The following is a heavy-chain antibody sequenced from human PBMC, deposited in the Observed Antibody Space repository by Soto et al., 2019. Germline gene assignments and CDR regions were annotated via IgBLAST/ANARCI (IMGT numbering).Heavy chain of an antibody. CDR1: GFTFRANS. V-gene: IGHV3-74*01. CDR2: IDDDGSST. Sequence: EVQLVESGGGLVQPGGSLRLSCAASGFTFRANSMHWVRQAPGKGLVWVSRIDDDGSSTNYADSVKGRFTISRDKAKNTLYLQMNSLRVEDTAVYYCARESGESIDYDLESSYLHFMHVWGQGTTVTVSS. J-gene: IGHJ6*02. D-gene: IGHD4-17*01. CDR3: ARESGESIDYDLESSYLHFMHV.